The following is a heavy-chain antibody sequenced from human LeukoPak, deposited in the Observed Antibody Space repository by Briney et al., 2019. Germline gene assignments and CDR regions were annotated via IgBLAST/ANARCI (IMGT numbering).Heavy chain of an antibody. Sequence: SETLSLTCTVSGGSISSGDYYWSWIRQPPGKGLEWIGYIYYSGSTYYNPSLRSRVTISVDTSKNQFSLKLSSVTAADTAVYYCAREYILMGAFDIWGQGTMVTVSS. J-gene: IGHJ3*02. D-gene: IGHD3-16*01. CDR2: IYYSGST. CDR3: AREYILMGAFDI. CDR1: GGSISSGDYY. V-gene: IGHV4-30-4*01.